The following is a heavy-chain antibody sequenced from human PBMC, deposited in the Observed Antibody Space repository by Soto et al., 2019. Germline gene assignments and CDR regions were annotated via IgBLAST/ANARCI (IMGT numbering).Heavy chain of an antibody. CDR2: INHSGST. J-gene: IGHJ2*01. CDR3: TRGNDYDL. Sequence: WTWIRQRPGKGLEWIGEINHSGSTNYNPSLKSRVTISIDTSKNQFSLKLNSVTAADTAVYYCTRGNDYDLWGRGTLVTVSS. V-gene: IGHV4-34*01.